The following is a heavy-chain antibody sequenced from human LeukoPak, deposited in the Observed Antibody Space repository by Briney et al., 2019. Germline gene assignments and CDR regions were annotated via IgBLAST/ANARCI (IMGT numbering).Heavy chain of an antibody. Sequence: GGSLRLSCAASGFTFNRYGMHWVRQAPGKGLEWVAFTGPDGKKTFYGDSLNGRFTISRDNFEDTVFLQMDTMRAEDTAVYYCARQMVEGQQNYYMDVWGNGTTVTVSS. J-gene: IGHJ6*03. CDR2: TGPDGKKT. V-gene: IGHV3-33*01. CDR1: GFTFNRYG. CDR3: ARQMVEGQQNYYMDV. D-gene: IGHD2-15*01.